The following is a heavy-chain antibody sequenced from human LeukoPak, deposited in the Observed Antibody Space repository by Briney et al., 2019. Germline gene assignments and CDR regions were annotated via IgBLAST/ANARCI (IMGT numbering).Heavy chain of an antibody. CDR3: AKKEAYYYGSGSDYFDY. J-gene: IGHJ4*02. CDR1: GFTFSSYA. CDR2: ISGSVGST. Sequence: GGSLRLSCAASGFTFSSYAMSWVRQAPGKGLEWVSAISGSVGSTYYADSVKGRFTISRDNSKNTLYLQMNSLRAEDTAVYYCAKKEAYYYGSGSDYFDYWGQGTLVTVSS. D-gene: IGHD3-10*01. V-gene: IGHV3-23*01.